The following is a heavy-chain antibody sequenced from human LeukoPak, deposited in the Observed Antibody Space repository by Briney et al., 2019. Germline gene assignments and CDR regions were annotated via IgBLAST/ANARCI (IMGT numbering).Heavy chain of an antibody. CDR2: ISAYNGNT. V-gene: IGHV1-18*01. CDR1: GGTFSSYA. Sequence: ASVKVSCKASGGTFSSYAISWVRQAPGQGPEWMGWISAYNGNTNYAQKLQGRVTMTTDTSTSTAYMELRSLRSDDTAVYYCARVPDLDYWGQGTLVTVSS. CDR3: ARVPDLDY. J-gene: IGHJ4*02.